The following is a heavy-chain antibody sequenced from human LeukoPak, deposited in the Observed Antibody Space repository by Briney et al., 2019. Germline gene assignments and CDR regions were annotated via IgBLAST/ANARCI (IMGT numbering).Heavy chain of an antibody. CDR3: AKGLDFDWLEALSELDY. V-gene: IGHV3-30*18. J-gene: IGHJ4*02. Sequence: GGSLRLSCAASGFTFSSYGMHWVRQAPGKGLKWVAIISYDGSNKYYADSVKGRFTISRDNSKNTLYLQINSLRAEDTAVYYCAKGLDFDWLEALSELDYWGQGTLVTVSS. D-gene: IGHD3-9*01. CDR2: ISYDGSNK. CDR1: GFTFSSYG.